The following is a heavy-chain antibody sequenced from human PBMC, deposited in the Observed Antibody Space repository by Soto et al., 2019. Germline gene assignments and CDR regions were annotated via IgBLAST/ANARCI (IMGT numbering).Heavy chain of an antibody. J-gene: IGHJ4*02. CDR3: AKSRSSDSSGDVYDY. D-gene: IGHD3-22*01. CDR1: AFTFNNYA. CDR2: IGGSGRTT. V-gene: IGHV3-23*01. Sequence: EVQLLESGGGLVQPGGSLSLSCAASAFTFNNYAMSWVRQAPGKGLEWVSGIGGSGRTTYYADSVKGRFTISRDNSNNTLFLQMNSLRAEDTSVYYGAKSRSSDSSGDVYDYWGQGTLVTVSS.